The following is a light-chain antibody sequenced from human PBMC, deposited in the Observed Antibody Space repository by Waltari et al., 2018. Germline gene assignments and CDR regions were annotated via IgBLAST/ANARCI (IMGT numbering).Light chain of an antibody. Sequence: QMTQSPSTLSASIGDRVAITCRASHTINTWLAWYQQKPGKAPRVLIYDASTLASGVPSRFRGSGSGTEFTLTISSLQPEDFATYYCQQSYSTPWTFGQGTKVEIK. V-gene: IGKV1-5*01. J-gene: IGKJ1*01. CDR3: QQSYSTPWT. CDR2: DAS. CDR1: HTINTW.